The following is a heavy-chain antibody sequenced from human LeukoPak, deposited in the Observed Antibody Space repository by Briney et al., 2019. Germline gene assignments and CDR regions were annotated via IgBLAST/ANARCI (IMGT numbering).Heavy chain of an antibody. V-gene: IGHV6-1*01. J-gene: IGHJ5*02. CDR3: ARRLTQYDCFDP. D-gene: IGHD2-2*01. Sequence: SQTLSLTCAISGDSFSSNRVTWNWIRQSPSRGLEWLGRTYYRSTWYNDYAVSVRGRITVNPDTSKNQFSLHLNSVTPEDTAVYYCARRLTQYDCFDPGGQGILVTVSS. CDR1: GDSFSSNRVT. CDR2: TYYRSTWYN.